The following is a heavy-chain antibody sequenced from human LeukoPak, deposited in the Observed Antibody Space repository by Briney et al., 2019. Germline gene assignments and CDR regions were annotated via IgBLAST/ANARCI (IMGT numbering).Heavy chain of an antibody. Sequence: GGSLRLSCAASGFTFSSYALHWVRQAPGKGLEWVAVISYNGTNKYYADSVKGRFTISRDNSKNTLYLQMNSPRAEDTAVYYCARVYCGGDCYWGPFDYWGQGTLVTVSS. D-gene: IGHD2-21*02. CDR2: ISYNGTNK. V-gene: IGHV3-30-3*01. CDR1: GFTFSSYA. CDR3: ARVYCGGDCYWGPFDY. J-gene: IGHJ4*02.